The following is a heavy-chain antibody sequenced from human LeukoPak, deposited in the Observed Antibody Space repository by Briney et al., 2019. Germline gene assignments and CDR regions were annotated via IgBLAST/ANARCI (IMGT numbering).Heavy chain of an antibody. CDR3: ARGIKRYYYGSGSYWMNYYYYYMDV. CDR1: GYTFTSYD. D-gene: IGHD3-10*01. CDR2: MNPNSGNT. J-gene: IGHJ6*03. Sequence: GASVKVSCKASGYTFTSYDINWVRQATGQGLEWTGWMNPNSGNTGYAQKFQGRVTMTRNTSISTAYMELSSLRSEDTAVYYCARGIKRYYYGSGSYWMNYYYYYMDVWGKGTTVTISS. V-gene: IGHV1-8*02.